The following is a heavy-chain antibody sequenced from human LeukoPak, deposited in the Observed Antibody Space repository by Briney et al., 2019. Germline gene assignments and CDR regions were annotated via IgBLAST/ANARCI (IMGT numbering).Heavy chain of an antibody. CDR2: IYHSGST. D-gene: IGHD2-2*01. J-gene: IGHJ6*03. Sequence: SETLSLTCAVSGYSISSDYYWGWIRQPPGKGLEWIGSIYHSGSTYYNPSLKSRVTISVDTSKNQFSPKLSSVTAADTAVYYCARQVGDIVVVPAAMGRAHSEFYYYMDVWGKGTTVTVSS. CDR3: ARQVGDIVVVPAAMGRAHSEFYYYMDV. CDR1: GYSISSDYY. V-gene: IGHV4-38-2*01.